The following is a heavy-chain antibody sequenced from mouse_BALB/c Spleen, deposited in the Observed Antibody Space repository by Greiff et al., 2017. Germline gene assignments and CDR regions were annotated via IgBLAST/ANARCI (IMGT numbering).Heavy chain of an antibody. V-gene: IGHV2-9*02. Sequence: QVQLKESGPGLVAPSQSLSITCTVSGFSLTSYGVHWVRQPPGKGLEWLGVIWAGGSTNYNSALMSRLSISKDNSKSQVFLKMNSLQTDDTAMYYCARDRGGSSYEGAMDYWGQGTSVTVSS. CDR1: GFSLTSYG. CDR3: ARDRGGSSYEGAMDY. J-gene: IGHJ4*01. CDR2: IWAGGST. D-gene: IGHD1-1*01.